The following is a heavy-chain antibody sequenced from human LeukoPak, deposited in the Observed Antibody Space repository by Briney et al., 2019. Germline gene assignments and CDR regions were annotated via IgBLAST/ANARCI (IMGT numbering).Heavy chain of an antibody. CDR2: IYYSGST. Sequence: SETLSLTCTVSGDSISSSTYYWGWIRQPPGKGLEWIGSIYYSGSTYYNPSLKSRVTISMDTSKNQFSLRLSSVTAADTAVYYCARVRHQLLYGSYYYYMDVWGKGTTVTVSS. J-gene: IGHJ6*03. D-gene: IGHD2-2*02. V-gene: IGHV4-39*07. CDR1: GDSISSSTYY. CDR3: ARVRHQLLYGSYYYYMDV.